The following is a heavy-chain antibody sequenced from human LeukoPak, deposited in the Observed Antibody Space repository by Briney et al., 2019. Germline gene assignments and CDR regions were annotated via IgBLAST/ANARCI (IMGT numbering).Heavy chain of an antibody. Sequence: SETLSLTCTVSGGSISGWYWSWIRQPPGKGLEWIGYIYGSGYTNYNPSLKSRVTMSIDTSKNHFSLKLTSVTAADTATYYCARETSLAGFASGLGFNYWGQGILLTVSS. CDR3: ARETSLAGFASGLGFNY. V-gene: IGHV4-59*01. CDR2: IYGSGYT. J-gene: IGHJ4*02. D-gene: IGHD6-19*01. CDR1: GGSISGWY.